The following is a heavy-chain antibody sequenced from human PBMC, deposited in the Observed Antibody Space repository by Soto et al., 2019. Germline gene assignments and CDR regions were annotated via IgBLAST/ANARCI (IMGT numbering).Heavy chain of an antibody. CDR2: IIPIFGKA. D-gene: IGHD6-13*01. CDR3: ARDLTPFYEGYRRYSSSWSYSYYYGMDV. Sequence: QVQLVQSGAEVKKPGSSMKVSCKASGGTFSSYAISWVRQAPGQGLEWMGGIIPIFGKANYAQKFQGRVTITADESTSTAYMELSSLRSEDTAVEYCARDLTPFYEGYRRYSSSWSYSYYYGMDVWGQGTTVTVSS. CDR1: GGTFSSYA. V-gene: IGHV1-69*01. J-gene: IGHJ6*02.